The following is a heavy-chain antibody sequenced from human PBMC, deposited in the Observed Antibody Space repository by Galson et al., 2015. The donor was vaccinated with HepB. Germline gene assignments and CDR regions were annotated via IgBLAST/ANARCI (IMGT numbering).Heavy chain of an antibody. CDR2: VNPSCGST. D-gene: IGHD5-24*01. V-gene: IGHV1-46*01. CDR1: GYTFPNFY. Sequence: SVKVSCKASGYTFPNFYIHWVRRAPGQGLEWMGMVNPSCGSTTYAQKFQGRVTMTRDKSTSTVYMELSSLRSEDTAVYYCARDLFGYIAYWGQGTLVTLSS. CDR3: ARDLFGYIAY. J-gene: IGHJ4*02.